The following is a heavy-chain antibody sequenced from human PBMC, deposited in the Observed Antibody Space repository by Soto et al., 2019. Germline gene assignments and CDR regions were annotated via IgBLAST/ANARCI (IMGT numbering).Heavy chain of an antibody. V-gene: IGHV1-69*05. Sequence: QVQLVQSGAEVKKPGSSVKVSCKTSGGTFSTSAISWVRQAPGQGLEWVGGIMPVFPTPDYAQNFQGRVTFTPDXXTTTAYLELTSLRADDTAVYYCARDKARLQLGGNYYYILDVWGQGTAITVSS. D-gene: IGHD1-1*01. CDR2: IMPVFPTP. CDR3: ARDKARLQLGGNYYYILDV. CDR1: GGTFSTSA. J-gene: IGHJ6*02.